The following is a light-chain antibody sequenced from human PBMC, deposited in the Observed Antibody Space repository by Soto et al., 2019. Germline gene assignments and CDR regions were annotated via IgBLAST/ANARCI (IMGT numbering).Light chain of an antibody. CDR2: AAS. CDR1: QSVTANY. V-gene: IGKV3-20*01. Sequence: EVVLTQSPGTVSLSPGERATLSCRASQSVTANYLAWYQQKPGQAPRLLIYAASSRATGIPDRFSGSGSGTDFTLSISRLEPVDFALYYCQPYGISGTWTFGQGTKVEIK. CDR3: QPYGISGTWT. J-gene: IGKJ1*01.